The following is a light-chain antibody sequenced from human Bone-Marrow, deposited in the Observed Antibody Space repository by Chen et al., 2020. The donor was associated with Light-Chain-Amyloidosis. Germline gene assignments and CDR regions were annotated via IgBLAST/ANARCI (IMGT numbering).Light chain of an antibody. CDR1: DLPTKY. CDR3: QSADSSGTYEVI. Sequence: SYELTQPPSVSVSPGQTARITCSGDDLPTKYAYWYQQKPGQAPGLVIHRDTERPSGISERFSGSSSGTTATLTISGGQAEDEADYHCQSADSSGTYEVIFGGGTKLTVL. J-gene: IGLJ2*01. CDR2: RDT. V-gene: IGLV3-25*03.